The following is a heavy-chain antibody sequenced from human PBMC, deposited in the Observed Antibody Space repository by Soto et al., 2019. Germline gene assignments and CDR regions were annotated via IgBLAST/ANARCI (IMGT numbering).Heavy chain of an antibody. Sequence: GGSLRLSCAASGFTFSSYGMHWVRQAPGKGLEWVAVIWYDGSNKYYADSVKGRFTISRDNSKNTLYLQMNSLRAEDTAVYYCARDTRIFTVTTGWFDPWGQGTLVTVSS. CDR2: IWYDGSNK. J-gene: IGHJ5*02. CDR3: ARDTRIFTVTTGWFDP. CDR1: GFTFSSYG. V-gene: IGHV3-33*01. D-gene: IGHD4-17*01.